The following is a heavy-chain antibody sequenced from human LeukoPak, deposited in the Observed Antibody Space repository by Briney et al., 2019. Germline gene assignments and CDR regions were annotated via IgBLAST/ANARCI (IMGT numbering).Heavy chain of an antibody. CDR1: GFTFSSYS. CDR2: ISGSGGST. CDR3: AKGYYYDSSGYYFSLVAFDI. J-gene: IGHJ3*02. D-gene: IGHD3-22*01. V-gene: IGHV3-23*01. Sequence: GGSLRLSCAASGFTFSSYSMSWVRQAPGKGLKWVSAISGSGGSTYYADSVKGRFTISRDNSKNTLYLQMNSLRAEDTAVYYCAKGYYYDSSGYYFSLVAFDIWGQGTMVTVSS.